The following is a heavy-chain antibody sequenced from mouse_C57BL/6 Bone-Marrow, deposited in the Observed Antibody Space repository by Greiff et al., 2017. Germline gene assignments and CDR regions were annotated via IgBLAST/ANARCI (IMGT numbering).Heavy chain of an antibody. CDR3: VRQARYAMDY. CDR2: IRSKSNNYAT. J-gene: IGHJ4*01. CDR1: GFSFNTYA. Sequence: EVQVVESGGGLVQPKGSLKLSCAASGFSFNTYAMNWVRQAPGKGLEWVARIRSKSNNYATYYADSVKDRFTISRDDSESMLYLQMNNLKTEDTAMYYCVRQARYAMDYWGQGTSVTVSS. V-gene: IGHV10-1*01.